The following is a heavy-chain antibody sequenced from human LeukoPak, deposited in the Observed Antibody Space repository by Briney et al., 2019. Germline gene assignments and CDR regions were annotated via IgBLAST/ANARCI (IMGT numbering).Heavy chain of an antibody. CDR2: IIPIFGTA. J-gene: IGHJ5*02. Sequence: ASVKVSCKASGGTFSSYAISWVRQAPGQGLEWMGGIIPIFGTANYAQKFQGRVTITADESTSTAYMELSSLRSEDTAVYYCARDKRQLVEIWFDPWGQGTLVTVSS. CDR1: GGTFSSYA. V-gene: IGHV1-69*13. CDR3: ARDKRQLVEIWFDP. D-gene: IGHD6-13*01.